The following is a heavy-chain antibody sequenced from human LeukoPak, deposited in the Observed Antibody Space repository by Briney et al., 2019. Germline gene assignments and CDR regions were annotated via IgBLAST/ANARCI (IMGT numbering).Heavy chain of an antibody. Sequence: GGSLRLSCAASGFTFSNYHMSWVRQAPGRGLEWVSVITASGGSTYYADSVKGRFTVSRDNPKNTLYLQMNSLRAEDAAVYYCAKRGSSGSHYFDYWGRGTLVTVSS. CDR1: GFTFSNYH. V-gene: IGHV3-23*01. CDR2: ITASGGST. J-gene: IGHJ4*02. CDR3: AKRGSSGSHYFDY. D-gene: IGHD6-19*01.